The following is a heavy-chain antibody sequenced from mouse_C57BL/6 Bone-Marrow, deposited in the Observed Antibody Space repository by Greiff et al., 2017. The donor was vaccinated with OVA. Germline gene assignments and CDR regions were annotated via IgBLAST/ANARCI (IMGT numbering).Heavy chain of an antibody. CDR1: GYTFTSYG. Sequence: VQLQQSGAELARPGASVKLSCKASGYTFTSYGISWVKQRTGQGLEWIGEIYPRSGNTYYNEKFKGKATLTADKSSSTAYMELRSLTSEDSAVYFCARRGITTVVATGGYYYAMDYWGQGTSVTVSS. CDR3: ARRGITTVVATGGYYYAMDY. V-gene: IGHV1-81*01. CDR2: IYPRSGNT. J-gene: IGHJ4*01. D-gene: IGHD1-1*01.